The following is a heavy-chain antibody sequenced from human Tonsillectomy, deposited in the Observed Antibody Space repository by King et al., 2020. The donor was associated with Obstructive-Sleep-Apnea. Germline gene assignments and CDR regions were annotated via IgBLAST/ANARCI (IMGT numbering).Heavy chain of an antibody. V-gene: IGHV4-4*02. CDR3: ARVAAYAGPPFDY. Sequence: VQLVESGPGLVKPSGTLSLTCAVSGGSISRSNWWSWVRQAPGKEPEWIGEIYHSGITRYNPSLKSRVIVSVDKSKNQFSLKLKSVTAADTAVYYCARVAAYAGPPFDYWGQGTLVTVSS. D-gene: IGHD6-13*01. CDR1: GGSISRSNW. J-gene: IGHJ4*02. CDR2: IYHSGIT.